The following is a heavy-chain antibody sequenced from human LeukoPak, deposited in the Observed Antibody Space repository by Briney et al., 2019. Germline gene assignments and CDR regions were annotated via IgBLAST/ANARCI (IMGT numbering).Heavy chain of an antibody. CDR2: ISNNGGYT. CDR1: GFTFSSSA. J-gene: IGHJ6*02. D-gene: IGHD3-22*01. CDR3: ARAPLTTYYYDSSGYPAPTYYYYGMDV. Sequence: GGSLRLSCAASGFTFSSSAMSWVRQAPGKGLEWVSAISNNGGYTYYADSVQGRFTISRDNSKSTLCLQMNSLRAEDTAVYYCARAPLTTYYYDSSGYPAPTYYYYGMDVWGQGTTVTVSS. V-gene: IGHV3-23*01.